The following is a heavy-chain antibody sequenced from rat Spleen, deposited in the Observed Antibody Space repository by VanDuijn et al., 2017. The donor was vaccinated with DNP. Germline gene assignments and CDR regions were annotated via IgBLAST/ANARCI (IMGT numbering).Heavy chain of an antibody. J-gene: IGHJ2*01. CDR2: IIYDGNSS. D-gene: IGHD4-6*01. Sequence: EVQLVESGGGLVQPGRSLKLSCAASGFTFSDYNLAWVRQAPKKGLEWVATIIYDGNSSYYGDSVKGRFTISRDNAKSTLYLQMDSLRSEDTATYYCSTHWAHHHFDYWGQGVLVTVSS. CDR3: STHWAHHHFDY. CDR1: GFTFSDYN. V-gene: IGHV5-7*01.